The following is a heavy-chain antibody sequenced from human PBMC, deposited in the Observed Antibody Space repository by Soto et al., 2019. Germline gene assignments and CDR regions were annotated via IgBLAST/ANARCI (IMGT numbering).Heavy chain of an antibody. D-gene: IGHD1-20*01. CDR2: IIPMFGTA. CDR3: ARQEDVTGTVDYSYGY. CDR1: GGTFSRYA. V-gene: IGHV1-69*13. J-gene: IGHJ4*02. Sequence: SVKVSCKASGGTFSRYAIIWVRQAPGQGLEWMGGIIPMFGTANYAQKFQGRVTITAVESTSTAYMELSSLRSEDTAMYYCARQEDVTGTVDYSYGYWGQGTQVTVAS.